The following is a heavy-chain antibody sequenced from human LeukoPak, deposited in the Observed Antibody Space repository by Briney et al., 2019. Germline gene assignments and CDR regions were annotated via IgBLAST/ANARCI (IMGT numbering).Heavy chain of an antibody. CDR2: INPNSGGT. V-gene: IGHV1-2*02. Sequence: ASVKVSCKASGYTFTGYYMHWLRQAPGQGLEWMGWINPNSGGTNYAQKFQGRVTMTRDTSISTAYMELSRLRSDDTAVYYCARDFSYQLLWIWFDPWGQGALVTVSS. CDR3: ARDFSYQLLWIWFDP. J-gene: IGHJ5*02. CDR1: GYTFTGYY. D-gene: IGHD2-2*01.